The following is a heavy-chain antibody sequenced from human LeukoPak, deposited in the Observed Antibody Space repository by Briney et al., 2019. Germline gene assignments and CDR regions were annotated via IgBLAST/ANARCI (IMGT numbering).Heavy chain of an antibody. CDR1: GGSISSGSYY. V-gene: IGHV4-61*02. CDR2: IYTSGST. J-gene: IGHJ4*02. Sequence: SQTLSLTCTVSGGSISSGSYYWSWIRQPAGKGLEWIGRIYTSGSTNYNPSLKSRVTISVDTSKNQFSLKLSSVTAADTAVYYCARVICSGGSCRFDYWGQGTLVTVSS. D-gene: IGHD2-15*01. CDR3: ARVICSGGSCRFDY.